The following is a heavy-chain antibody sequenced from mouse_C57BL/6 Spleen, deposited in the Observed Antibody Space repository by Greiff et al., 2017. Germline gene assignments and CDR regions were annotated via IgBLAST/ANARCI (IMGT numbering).Heavy chain of an antibody. J-gene: IGHJ4*01. Sequence: VMLVESGAELVKPGASVKMSCKASGYTFTTYPIEWMKQNHGKSLEWIGNFHPYNDDTKYNEKFKGKATLTVEKSSSTVYLELSRLTSDDSAVYYCARNNYYGSRGGAMDYWGQGTSVTVSS. CDR3: ARNNYYGSRGGAMDY. CDR2: FHPYNDDT. D-gene: IGHD1-1*01. CDR1: GYTFTTYP. V-gene: IGHV1-47*01.